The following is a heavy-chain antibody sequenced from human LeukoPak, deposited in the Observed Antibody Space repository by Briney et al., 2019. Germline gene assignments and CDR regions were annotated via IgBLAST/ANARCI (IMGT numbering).Heavy chain of an antibody. CDR1: GGSFSGYY. CDR3: ARVHEVVVTPFDY. V-gene: IGHV4-34*01. CDR2: INHSGTT. J-gene: IGHJ4*02. Sequence: KPSETLSLTCAVYGGSFSGYYWSWIRQPPGKGLEWIWEINHSGTTNYNPSLKSRVTISVDTSKNQFYLKLSSVTAADTAVYYCARVHEVVVTPFDYWGQGTLVTVSS. D-gene: IGHD3-22*01.